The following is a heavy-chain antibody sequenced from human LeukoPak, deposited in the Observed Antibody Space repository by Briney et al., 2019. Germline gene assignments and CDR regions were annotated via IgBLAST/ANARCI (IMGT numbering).Heavy chain of an antibody. CDR2: IWYDGSNK. D-gene: IGHD5-12*01. CDR1: GFNFSSFV. Sequence: GGSLGLSCAASGFNFSSFVMHWVRQAPGKGLEWVAVIWYDGSNKYYADSVKGRFTISRDNSKNTLYLQMNSLRAEDTAVYYCARRSSAYPKCFDYWGQGTLVTVSS. V-gene: IGHV3-33*01. J-gene: IGHJ4*02. CDR3: ARRSSAYPKCFDY.